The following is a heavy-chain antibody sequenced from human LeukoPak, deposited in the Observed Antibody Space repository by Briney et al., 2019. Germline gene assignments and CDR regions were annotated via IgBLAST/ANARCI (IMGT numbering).Heavy chain of an antibody. CDR1: GGSISSYY. D-gene: IGHD3-10*01. V-gene: IGHV4-4*09. J-gene: IGHJ4*02. CDR2: IYTSGST. CDR3: ARHHGSGSYYMGTRYFDY. Sequence: SETLSLTCTVSGGSISSYYWSWIRQPPGKGLEWIGYIYTSGSTNYSPSLKSRVTISVDTSENQFSLKLSSVTAADTAVYYCARHHGSGSYYMGTRYFDYWGQGTLVTVSS.